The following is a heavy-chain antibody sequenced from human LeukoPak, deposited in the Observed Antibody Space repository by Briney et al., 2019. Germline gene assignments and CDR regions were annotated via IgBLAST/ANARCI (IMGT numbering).Heavy chain of an antibody. Sequence: PSETLSLTCTVSGGSISSSSYYWGWIRQPPGKGLEWIGSIYYSGSTYYNPSLKSRVTITVDTSKNQFSLKLSSVTAADTAVYYCAREDIVVVVAATLDAFDIWGQGTMVTVSS. V-gene: IGHV4-39*07. CDR3: AREDIVVVVAATLDAFDI. D-gene: IGHD2-15*01. J-gene: IGHJ3*02. CDR2: IYYSGST. CDR1: GGSISSSSYY.